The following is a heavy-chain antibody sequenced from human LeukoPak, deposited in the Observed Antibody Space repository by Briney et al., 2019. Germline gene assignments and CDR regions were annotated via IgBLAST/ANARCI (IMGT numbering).Heavy chain of an antibody. CDR3: ARVGRDGYHWVGFDI. CDR1: GFTFSRFD. J-gene: IGHJ3*02. V-gene: IGHV3-13*01. Sequence: PGGSLRLSCAASGFTFSRFDMHWVRQAAGKGLEWVSGIGTAGDTYYPGSVRGRFTISRENAKNSLYLQMNSLSAWDTAVYYCARVGRDGYHWVGFDIWGQGTMVTVSS. D-gene: IGHD5-24*01. CDR2: IGTAGDT.